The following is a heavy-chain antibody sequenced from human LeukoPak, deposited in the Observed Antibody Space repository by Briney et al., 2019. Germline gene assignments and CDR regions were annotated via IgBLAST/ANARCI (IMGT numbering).Heavy chain of an antibody. CDR1: GYTFTSYY. CDR3: ARDSGVTMVRGVIINQYFDY. Sequence: GASVKVSCKASGYTFTSYYMHWVRQAPGQGLEWMGIINPSGGSTSYAQKFQGRVTMTRDTSTSTVCMELSSLRSEDTAVYYCARDSGVTMVRGVIINQYFDYWGQGTLVTVSS. CDR2: INPSGGST. J-gene: IGHJ4*02. D-gene: IGHD3-10*01. V-gene: IGHV1-46*01.